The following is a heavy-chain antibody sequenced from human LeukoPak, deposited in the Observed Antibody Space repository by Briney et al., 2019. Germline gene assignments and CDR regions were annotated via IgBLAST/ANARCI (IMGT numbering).Heavy chain of an antibody. CDR3: AKGYDSSGYDAFDI. CDR2: ISWNSGSI. J-gene: IGHJ3*02. CDR1: GLTCVDYA. Sequence: GGSLSLSCPACGLTCVDYAMHWVRQPAGKGRAGVSGISWNSGSIGYADSVKGRFTISRDHAKNSLYLQMNSLRAEDTALYYCAKGYDSSGYDAFDIWGQGTMVTVSS. D-gene: IGHD3-22*01. V-gene: IGHV3-9*01.